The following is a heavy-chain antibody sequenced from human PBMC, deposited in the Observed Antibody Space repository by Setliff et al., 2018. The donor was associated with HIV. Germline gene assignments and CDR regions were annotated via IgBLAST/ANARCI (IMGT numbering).Heavy chain of an antibody. D-gene: IGHD6-13*01. J-gene: IGHJ6*03. V-gene: IGHV3-49*03. Sequence: GGSLRLSCITSGFTFGDYVMSCFRQAPGKGLEWVGFIRSKAHGGTTEYAASVEVRFIIPRDDSKSIAYLQMNSLKTEDTAVYYCTTDVFGYSSSWYYYYYMDVWGKGTTVTVSS. CDR1: GFTFGDYV. CDR3: TTDVFGYSSSWYYYYYMDV. CDR2: IRSKAHGGTT.